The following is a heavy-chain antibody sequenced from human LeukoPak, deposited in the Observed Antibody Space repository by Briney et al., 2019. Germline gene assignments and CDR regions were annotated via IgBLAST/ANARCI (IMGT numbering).Heavy chain of an antibody. CDR2: FDPEDGET. J-gene: IGHJ4*02. CDR3: ATSVLGVVREY. CDR1: GSTLTQLS. Sequence: ASVKLSCTVSGSTLTQLSMHWVRQAPGKGLEGMGGFDPEDGETIYAQKFQGRVTMTEGTSTDSAYMVLSSLRSDDTAVYYCATSVLGVVREYWGEGTLVTVSS. V-gene: IGHV1-24*01. D-gene: IGHD3-3*01.